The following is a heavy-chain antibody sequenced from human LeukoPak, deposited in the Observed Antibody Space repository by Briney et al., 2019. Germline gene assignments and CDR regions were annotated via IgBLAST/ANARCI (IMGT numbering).Heavy chain of an antibody. J-gene: IGHJ5*02. V-gene: IGHV4-59*12. Sequence: PSETLSLTCTVSGGSISSYYWSWIRQPPGKGLEWIGYIYYSGSTNYNPSLKSRVTISVDTSKHQFSLKLSPVTAADTAVYYCARELASQMPTVTTVNWFDPWGQGTLVTVSS. CDR2: IYYSGST. D-gene: IGHD4-17*01. CDR1: GGSISSYY. CDR3: ARELASQMPTVTTVNWFDP.